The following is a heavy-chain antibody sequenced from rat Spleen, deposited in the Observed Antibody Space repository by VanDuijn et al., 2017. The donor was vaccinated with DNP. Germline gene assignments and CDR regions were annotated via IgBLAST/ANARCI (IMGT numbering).Heavy chain of an antibody. J-gene: IGHJ2*01. CDR2: ISYSGIT. V-gene: IGHV3-1*01. CDR1: GYSITSNY. Sequence: EVQLQESGPGLVKPSQSLSLTCSVTGYSITSNYWGWIRKFPGNKMEWMAYISYSGITGFNPSLKSRISITRDTSKNQFFLQLNSVTTEDTATYYCARSRGDYSSYIPFDYWGQGVMVTVSS. CDR3: ARSRGDYSSYIPFDY. D-gene: IGHD1-2*01.